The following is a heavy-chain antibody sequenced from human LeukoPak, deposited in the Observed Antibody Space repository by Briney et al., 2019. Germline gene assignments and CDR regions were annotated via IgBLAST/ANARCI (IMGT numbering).Heavy chain of an antibody. D-gene: IGHD3-10*01. CDR1: GFTFSSYA. Sequence: QPGGSLRLSCAASGFTFSSYAMPWVRQAPGKGLEWVAVISYDGSNKYYADSVKGRFTISRDNAKNSLYLQMNSLRAEDTAVYYCARDLLTEHYYYGSGSYYRRAYYYYGMDVWGQGTTVTVSS. J-gene: IGHJ6*02. CDR3: ARDLLTEHYYYGSGSYYRRAYYYYGMDV. V-gene: IGHV3-30-3*01. CDR2: ISYDGSNK.